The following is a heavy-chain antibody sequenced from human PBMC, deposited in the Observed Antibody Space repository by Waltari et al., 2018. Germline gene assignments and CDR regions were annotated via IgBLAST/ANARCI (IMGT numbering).Heavy chain of an antibody. CDR2: ISSSSSTI. Sequence: EVQLVESGGGLVQPGGSLRLSCAASGFTFSSYSMNWVRQAPGKGLEWVSYISSSSSTIYYADSVKGRFTISRDNAKNSLYLQMNSLRAEDTAVYYCAREAEGITTYKYYYYGMDVWGQGTTVTVSS. D-gene: IGHD3-10*01. CDR3: AREAEGITTYKYYYYGMDV. CDR1: GFTFSSYS. J-gene: IGHJ6*02. V-gene: IGHV3-48*01.